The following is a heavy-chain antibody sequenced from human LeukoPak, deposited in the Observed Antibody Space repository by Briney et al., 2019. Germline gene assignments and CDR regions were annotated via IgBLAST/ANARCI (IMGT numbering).Heavy chain of an antibody. CDR2: ISSSSSYI. V-gene: IGHV3-21*01. Sequence: GGSLRLSCAASGFTFSSYSMNWVRQAPGKGLEWVSSISSSSSYIYYADSVKGRFTISRDNAKNSLYLQMNSLRAEDTAVYYCARVYCSATRCYEAFDIWGQGTMVTVSS. D-gene: IGHD2-2*01. CDR1: GFTFSSYS. CDR3: ARVYCSATRCYEAFDI. J-gene: IGHJ3*02.